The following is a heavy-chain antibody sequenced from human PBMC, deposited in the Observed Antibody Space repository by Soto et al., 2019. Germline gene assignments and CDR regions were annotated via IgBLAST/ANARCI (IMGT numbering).Heavy chain of an antibody. CDR1: GFTFSSSA. Sequence: GGSLRLSCAASGFTFSSSAMGWVRQAPGKGLEWVSAISGSGGNIFYAEPVKGRFTISRDNSKNTLYLQMNSLRAEDTAVYYCATRVAIAAAGPGVDYWGQGTLVTVSS. V-gene: IGHV3-23*01. J-gene: IGHJ4*02. CDR3: ATRVAIAAAGPGVDY. CDR2: ISGSGGNI. D-gene: IGHD6-25*01.